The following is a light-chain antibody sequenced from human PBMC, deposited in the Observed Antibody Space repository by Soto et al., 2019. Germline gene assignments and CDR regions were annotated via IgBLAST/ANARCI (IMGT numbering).Light chain of an antibody. V-gene: IGKV3-15*01. CDR3: QQYNSLPT. Sequence: EIVMTQSPATLSVPPGERATLSCRASQSVSSNLAWYQQKPGQAPRLLIYGASTRATGIPARFSGSGSGTEFTLTISSLQSEDFAVYYCQQYNSLPTFGQGTKVEIK. J-gene: IGKJ1*01. CDR1: QSVSSN. CDR2: GAS.